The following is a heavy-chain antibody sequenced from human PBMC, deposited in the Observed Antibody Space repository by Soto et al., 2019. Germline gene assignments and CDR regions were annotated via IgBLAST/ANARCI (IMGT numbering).Heavy chain of an antibody. CDR2: ITSNGGST. CDR3: LVASAAY. Sequence: PGGSLRLSCSASGFTFSSYVMNWVRQAPGKGLEYVSGITSNGGSTFYADSVKGRFIISRDNSQNTVYLQMSSLTTADTAVYYCLVASAAYWGQATQVTVSS. CDR1: GFTFSSYV. V-gene: IGHV3-64D*06. D-gene: IGHD6-13*01. J-gene: IGHJ4*02.